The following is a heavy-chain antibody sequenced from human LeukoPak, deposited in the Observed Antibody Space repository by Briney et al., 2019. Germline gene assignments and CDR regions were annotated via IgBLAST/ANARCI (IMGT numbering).Heavy chain of an antibody. CDR3: ARRLPVAGTDDAFDI. J-gene: IGHJ3*02. CDR2: IYTSGST. V-gene: IGHV4-4*07. CDR1: GGSISSYY. Sequence: KPSETLSLTCTVSGGSISSYYWSWIRQPAGKGLEWIGRIYTSGSTNYNPSLKSRVTMSVDTSKNQFSLKLSPVTAADTAVYYCARRLPVAGTDDAFDIWGQGTMVTVSS. D-gene: IGHD6-19*01.